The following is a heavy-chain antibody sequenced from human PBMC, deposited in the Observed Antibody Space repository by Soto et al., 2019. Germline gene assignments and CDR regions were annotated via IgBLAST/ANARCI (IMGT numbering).Heavy chain of an antibody. J-gene: IGHJ4*02. V-gene: IGHV4-38-2*02. CDR3: ARVWTYGDYYFDY. CDR2: IYHSGST. D-gene: IGHD4-17*01. CDR1: GYSIRSGYY. Sequence: SETLALACTVSGYSIRSGYYWGWIRQPPGKGLEWIGSIYHSGSTYYNPSLKSRVTISVDTSKNQFSLKLSSVTAADTAVYYCARVWTYGDYYFDYWGQGTLVTVSS.